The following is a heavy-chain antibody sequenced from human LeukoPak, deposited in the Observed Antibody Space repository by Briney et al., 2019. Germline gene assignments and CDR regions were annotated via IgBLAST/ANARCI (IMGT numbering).Heavy chain of an antibody. CDR2: IWHDGSHK. CDR1: AFPFSSYG. CDR3: ASGVYSSGWYLDY. J-gene: IGHJ4*02. D-gene: IGHD6-19*01. V-gene: IGHV3-33*01. Sequence: QPGRSLRLSCAASAFPFSSYGMHWVRQAPGKGLEWVAVIWHDGSHKYYADSVTGRFTISRDNSKNTLYLQMNSLRAEDTAIYYCASGVYSSGWYLDYWGQGTLVTVSS.